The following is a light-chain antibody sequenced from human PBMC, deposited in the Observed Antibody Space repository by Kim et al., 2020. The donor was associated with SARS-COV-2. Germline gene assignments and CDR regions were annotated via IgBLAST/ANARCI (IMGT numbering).Light chain of an antibody. CDR2: QDS. V-gene: IGLV3-1*01. CDR1: KLGDKY. Sequence: YELTQPPSVSVSPGQTASITCSGDKLGDKYACWYQQKPGQSPVVVIYQDSKRPSGIPERFSGSNSGNTATLTISGTQAMDEADYYCQAWDSSTLYVFGTGTKVTVL. J-gene: IGLJ1*01. CDR3: QAWDSSTLYV.